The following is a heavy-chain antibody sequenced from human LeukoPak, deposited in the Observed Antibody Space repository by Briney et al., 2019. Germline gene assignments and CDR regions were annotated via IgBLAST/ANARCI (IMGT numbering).Heavy chain of an antibody. CDR2: ISPSGATI. Sequence: GGSLRLSCAVSGFTFSRYEMSWVRQAPGKGLEWISYISPSGATIYYVDSVKGRFIISRDNAKDSLYLQMNSLRVEDTAVHYCARDPRGPDSWGQGTLVTVSS. J-gene: IGHJ4*02. V-gene: IGHV3-48*03. CDR1: GFTFSRYE. CDR3: ARDPRGPDS.